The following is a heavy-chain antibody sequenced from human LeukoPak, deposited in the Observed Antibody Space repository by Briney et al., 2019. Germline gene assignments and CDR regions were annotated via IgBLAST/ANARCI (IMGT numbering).Heavy chain of an antibody. Sequence: ASVKVSCKASGYTFTSYDINWVRQATGQGLEWMGWMNPNSGNTGYAQKFQGRVTMTRDTSISTAYMELSRLKSDDTAVYYCARSLIGLSYLDFWGQGTLVTVSS. V-gene: IGHV1-8*01. CDR2: MNPNSGNT. J-gene: IGHJ4*02. CDR1: GYTFTSYD. CDR3: ARSLIGLSYLDF. D-gene: IGHD3-16*01.